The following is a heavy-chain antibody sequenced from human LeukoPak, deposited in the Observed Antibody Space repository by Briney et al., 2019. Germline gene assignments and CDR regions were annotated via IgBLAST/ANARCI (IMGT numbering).Heavy chain of an antibody. CDR1: GFTFSGYS. Sequence: GGSLRLSCAASGFTFSGYSMNWVRQAPGKGLEWVSYISSSSSTIYYADSVKGRFTISRDNAKNSLYLQMNSLRAADTALYFCERKGGSEWWGFDGWGAGSLVT. D-gene: IGHD2-15*01. CDR2: ISSSSSTI. CDR3: ERKGGSEWWGFDG. V-gene: IGHV3-48*01. J-gene: IGHJ4*02.